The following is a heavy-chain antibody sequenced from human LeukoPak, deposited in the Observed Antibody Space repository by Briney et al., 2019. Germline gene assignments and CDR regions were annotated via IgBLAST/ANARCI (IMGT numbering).Heavy chain of an antibody. CDR1: GYSFTTFW. Sequence: GESLKISCKGSGYSFTTFWVAWVRQMPGKGLEWLGIIYPGDSDTRYNPSFQGQVTFSADRSISTAYLQWSSLKASDTVMYYCASPRSYWDAFDIWGRGTMVTVSS. V-gene: IGHV5-51*01. CDR3: ASPRSYWDAFDI. J-gene: IGHJ3*02. CDR2: IYPGDSDT. D-gene: IGHD2-15*01.